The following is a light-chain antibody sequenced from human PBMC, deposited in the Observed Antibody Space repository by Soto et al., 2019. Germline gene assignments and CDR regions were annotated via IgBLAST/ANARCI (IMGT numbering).Light chain of an antibody. CDR2: AAS. CDR3: QQRSNWPT. CDR1: QSVHNNF. J-gene: IGKJ1*01. Sequence: EIVFTQSPGTLSLSPGERATLSCRASQSVHNNFLAWYQQKPGKAPRPLIYAASRRATGIPARLSGSGSGTDFTLTIRSLGPEDFAVYYCQQRSNWPTFGQGTKVDIK. V-gene: IGKV3D-20*02.